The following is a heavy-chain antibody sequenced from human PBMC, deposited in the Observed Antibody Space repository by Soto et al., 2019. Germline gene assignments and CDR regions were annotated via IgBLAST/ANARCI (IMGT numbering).Heavy chain of an antibody. CDR3: ARANGYSSSWYTGLYYGMDV. V-gene: IGHV4-34*01. CDR1: GGSLSGYY. CDR2: INHSGST. D-gene: IGHD6-13*01. Sequence: PSETLSLTCAVYGGSLSGYYWSWIRQPPGKGLEWIGEINHSGSTNYNPSLKSRVTISVDTSKNQFSLKLSSVTAADTAVYYCARANGYSSSWYTGLYYGMDVWGQGTTVTVSS. J-gene: IGHJ6*02.